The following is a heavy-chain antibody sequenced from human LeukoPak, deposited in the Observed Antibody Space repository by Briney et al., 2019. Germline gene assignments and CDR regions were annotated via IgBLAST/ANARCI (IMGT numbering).Heavy chain of an antibody. D-gene: IGHD6-19*01. CDR3: ARDDIAVAGTGSCVFDS. J-gene: IGHJ4*02. CDR1: GYTFTGYY. CDR2: INPHSGAT. Sequence: ASVKVSCKASGYTFTGYYIHWVRQAPGQGPEWMGWINPHSGATNYAQKFQGRVTMTRDTSISTAFMELSSLRSDDTAMYYCARDDIAVAGTGSCVFDSWGQGTLVTVSS. V-gene: IGHV1-2*02.